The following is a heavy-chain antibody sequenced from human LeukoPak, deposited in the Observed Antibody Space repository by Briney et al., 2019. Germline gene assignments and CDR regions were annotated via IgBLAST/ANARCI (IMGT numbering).Heavy chain of an antibody. Sequence: PGGSLRLSCAASGFTFSSYSMNWVRQAPGKGLEWVSSISSSSSYIYYADSVKGRITISRDNAKNSLYLQMNSLRAEDTAVYYCARDQAVTTFDYWGQGTLVTVSS. D-gene: IGHD4-17*01. J-gene: IGHJ4*02. V-gene: IGHV3-21*01. CDR3: ARDQAVTTFDY. CDR2: ISSSSSYI. CDR1: GFTFSSYS.